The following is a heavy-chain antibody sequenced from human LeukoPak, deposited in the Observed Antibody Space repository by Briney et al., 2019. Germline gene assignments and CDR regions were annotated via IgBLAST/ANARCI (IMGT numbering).Heavy chain of an antibody. CDR1: GGSISGYF. V-gene: IGHV4-59*12. Sequence: SETLSLTCTVSGGSISGYFWSWIRQPPGEGLQFIGYIYYTGTASYNPSLNSRVTMSVDTSKNQFSLKVTSVTAADTAVYYCARDNWFDPWGQGTLVTVSS. CDR3: ARDNWFDP. J-gene: IGHJ5*02. CDR2: IYYTGTA.